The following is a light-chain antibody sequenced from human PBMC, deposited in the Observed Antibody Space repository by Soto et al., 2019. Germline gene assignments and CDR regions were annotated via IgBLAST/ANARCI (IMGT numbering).Light chain of an antibody. CDR1: QSVSSN. V-gene: IGKV3-15*01. CDR2: GAS. J-gene: IGKJ4*01. CDR3: QQYNNWPILT. Sequence: EIVMTQSPATLSVSPGERATLSCRASQSVSSNLAWYQQKPGQAPRLLIYGASTGATGIPARFSGSGSGTEFTLTISSLQSEDFAVYYCQQYNNWPILTFGGGT.